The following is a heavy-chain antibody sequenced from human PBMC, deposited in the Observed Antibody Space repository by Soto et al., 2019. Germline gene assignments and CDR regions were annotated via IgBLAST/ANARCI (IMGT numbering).Heavy chain of an antibody. V-gene: IGHV4-38-2*02. CDR2: IFHSGNS. CDR1: GSSMSGFY. J-gene: IGHJ6*02. CDR3: AREDDGMDV. Sequence: SETLSLTCAVSGSSMSGFYWGWVRQPPGKGLEWIGSIFHSGNSYYNPSLKSRVILSVDTSKNQFSPNLTAAIAADTAVYYCAREDDGMDVWGQGTPVTVS.